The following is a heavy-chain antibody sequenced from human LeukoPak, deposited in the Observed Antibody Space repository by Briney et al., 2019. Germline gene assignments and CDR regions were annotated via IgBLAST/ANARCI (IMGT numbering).Heavy chain of an antibody. CDR3: AWVGATLDY. V-gene: IGHV4-39*01. CDR1: GGSISSSSYY. J-gene: IGHJ4*02. CDR2: IYYSGST. D-gene: IGHD1-26*01. Sequence: SETLSLTCTVSGGSISSSSYYWGWIRQPPGKGLEWIGSIYYSGSTYYNPSLKSRVTISVDTSKNQFSLKLSSVTAADTAVYYCAWVGATLDYWGQGTLVTVSS.